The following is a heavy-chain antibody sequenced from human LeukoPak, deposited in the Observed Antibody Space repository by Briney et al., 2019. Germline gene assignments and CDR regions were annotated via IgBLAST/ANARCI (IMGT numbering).Heavy chain of an antibody. CDR3: ARDGRFTFGGVQFPFDY. V-gene: IGHV1-2*02. Sequence: GASVKVSCKASGYTFTSYAMNWVRQAPGQGLEWMGWINPNSGGTNYAQKFQGRVTMTRDTSISTAYMELSRLRSDDTAVYYCARDGRFTFGGVQFPFDYWGQGTLVTVSS. CDR2: INPNSGGT. J-gene: IGHJ4*02. D-gene: IGHD3-16*01. CDR1: GYTFTSYA.